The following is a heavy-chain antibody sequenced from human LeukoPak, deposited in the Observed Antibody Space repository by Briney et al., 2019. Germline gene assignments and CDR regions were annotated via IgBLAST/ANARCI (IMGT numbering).Heavy chain of an antibody. Sequence: ASVKVPCKASGYTFTGYYMHWVRQAPGQGLEWMGWINPNSGGTNYAQKFQGRVTMTRDTSISTAYMELSRLRSDDTAVYYCARGTRRIVVVVAATNWFDPWGQGTLVTVSS. CDR3: ARGTRRIVVVVAATNWFDP. D-gene: IGHD2-15*01. V-gene: IGHV1-2*02. J-gene: IGHJ5*02. CDR2: INPNSGGT. CDR1: GYTFTGYY.